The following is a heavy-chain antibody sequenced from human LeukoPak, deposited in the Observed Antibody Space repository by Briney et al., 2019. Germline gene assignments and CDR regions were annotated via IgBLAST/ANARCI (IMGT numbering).Heavy chain of an antibody. D-gene: IGHD3-16*02. CDR1: GDSVSSNSAA. V-gene: IGHV6-1*01. CDR2: TYYRSKWYN. CDR3: AVNYYDYVWGSYRHFQH. J-gene: IGHJ1*01. Sequence: SQTLSLTCAIFGDSVSSNSAAWNWIRQSPSRGLEWLGRTYYRSKWYNDYAVSVKSRITINPDTSKNQFSLQLNSVTPEDTAVYYCAVNYYDYVWGSYRHFQHWGQGTLVTVSS.